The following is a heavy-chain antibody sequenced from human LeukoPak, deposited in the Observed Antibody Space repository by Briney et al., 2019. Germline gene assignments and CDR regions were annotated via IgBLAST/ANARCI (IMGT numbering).Heavy chain of an antibody. J-gene: IGHJ5*02. D-gene: IGHD3-3*01. Sequence: GGSLRLSCAASGFTFSYYWMTWVRQAPGRGLEWVANLRPDGRDKYYADSVKGRFTISRDNAKNSLYLQMNGLRADDTAIYYCARDAYDDASESWGQGTLVTVSS. V-gene: IGHV3-7*01. CDR2: LRPDGRDK. CDR1: GFTFSYYW. CDR3: ARDAYDDASES.